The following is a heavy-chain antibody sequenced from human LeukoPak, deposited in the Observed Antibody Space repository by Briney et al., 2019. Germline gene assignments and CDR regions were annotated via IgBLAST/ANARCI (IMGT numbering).Heavy chain of an antibody. Sequence: SVKVSCNASGGTFSSYAISWVRQAPGQGLEWMGGIIPIFGTANYAQKFQGRVTITTDESTSTAYMELSSLRSEDTAVYYCAGGGYSYGFDYWGQGTLVTVSS. CDR1: GGTFSSYA. D-gene: IGHD5-18*01. CDR3: AGGGYSYGFDY. V-gene: IGHV1-69*05. CDR2: IIPIFGTA. J-gene: IGHJ4*02.